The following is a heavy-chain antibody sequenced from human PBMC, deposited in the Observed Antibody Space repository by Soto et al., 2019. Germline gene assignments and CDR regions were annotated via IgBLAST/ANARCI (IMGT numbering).Heavy chain of an antibody. CDR2: MSGSGGST. J-gene: IGHJ6*02. CDR1: GFTFSSYS. D-gene: IGHD3-10*01. Sequence: PXRCLRRSCAASGFTFSSYSLSWVRQAPGKGLEWVSAMSGSGGSTYYADSVKGRFTISRDNSKNTLYLQMNSLRAEDTAVYYCAKAMVPGALRDYGMDVWGQGTTVTVSS. V-gene: IGHV3-23*01. CDR3: AKAMVPGALRDYGMDV.